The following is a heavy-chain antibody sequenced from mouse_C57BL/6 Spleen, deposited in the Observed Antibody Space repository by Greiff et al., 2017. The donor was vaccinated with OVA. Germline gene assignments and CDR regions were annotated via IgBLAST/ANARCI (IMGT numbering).Heavy chain of an antibody. CDR3: TRPTTGFAY. CDR2: IDPETGGT. D-gene: IGHD1-1*01. V-gene: IGHV1-15*01. Sequence: VKLMESGAELVRPGASVTLSCKASGYTFTDYEMHWVKQTPVHGLEWIGAIDPETGGTAYNQKFKGKAILTADKSSSTAYMELRSLTSEDSAVYYCTRPTTGFAYWGQGTLVTVSA. J-gene: IGHJ3*01. CDR1: GYTFTDYE.